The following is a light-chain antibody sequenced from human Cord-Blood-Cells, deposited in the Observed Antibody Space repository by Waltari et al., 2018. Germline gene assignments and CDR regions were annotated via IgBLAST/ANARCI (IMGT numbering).Light chain of an antibody. CDR2: DVS. V-gene: IGLV2-14*03. J-gene: IGLJ3*02. CDR1: SSDVGGYNY. CDR3: SSYTSSSTWV. Sequence: QSALTQPASVSGSPGQSITISCTGTSSDVGGYNYVPWYQQHPGKAPKLMIYDVSNRPSGVSNRFSGSKSGNTASLTISGLQAEDEADYYCSSYTSSSTWVFGGGTNLTVL.